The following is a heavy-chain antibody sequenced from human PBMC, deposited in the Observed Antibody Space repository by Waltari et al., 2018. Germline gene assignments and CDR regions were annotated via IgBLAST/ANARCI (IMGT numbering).Heavy chain of an antibody. V-gene: IGHV3-30*02. CDR3: ANLDAGDLDYFDY. CDR2: IRYDGSNK. J-gene: IGHJ4*02. Sequence: QVQLVESGGGVVQPGGSLRLSCAASGFPFSSYGMPWVRQAPGKGLEWVAFIRYDGSNKYYADSVKGRFTISRDNSKNTLYLQMNSLRAEDTAVYYCANLDAGDLDYFDYWGQGTLVTVSS. D-gene: IGHD7-27*01. CDR1: GFPFSSYG.